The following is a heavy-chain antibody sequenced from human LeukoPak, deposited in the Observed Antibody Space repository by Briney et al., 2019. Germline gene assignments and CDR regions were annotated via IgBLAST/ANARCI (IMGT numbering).Heavy chain of an antibody. J-gene: IGHJ4*02. CDR3: ATALGVVVPAAGDY. Sequence: GASVKVFCKVSGYTLTELSMHWVRQAPGKGLEWMGGFDPEDGETIYAQKFQGRVTMTEDTSTDTAYMELSSLRSEDTAVYYCATALGVVVPAAGDYWGQGTLVTVSS. CDR1: GYTLTELS. CDR2: FDPEDGET. V-gene: IGHV1-24*01. D-gene: IGHD2-2*01.